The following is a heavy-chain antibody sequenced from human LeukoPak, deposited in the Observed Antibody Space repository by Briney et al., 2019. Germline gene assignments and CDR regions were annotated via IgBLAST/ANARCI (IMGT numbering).Heavy chain of an antibody. Sequence: ASVKVSCKAAGYTFTTYYLHWVRQAPGQGLEWMAWINPNSGDTNYAQKFQDRVTVTRDTSISTAYMEMSRLRSDDTAVYYCARGNDGGVWFDPWGQGTLVTVSS. V-gene: IGHV1-2*02. J-gene: IGHJ5*02. CDR1: GYTFTTYY. D-gene: IGHD3-16*01. CDR3: ARGNDGGVWFDP. CDR2: INPNSGDT.